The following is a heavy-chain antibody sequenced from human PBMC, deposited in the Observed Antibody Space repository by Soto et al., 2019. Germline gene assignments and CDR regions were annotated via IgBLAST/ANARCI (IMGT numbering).Heavy chain of an antibody. V-gene: IGHV3-15*01. Sequence: GGSLRLSCAASGFTFSYALMSWVRQAPGKGLEWVGRIKSKSDGWTTDYTAPVKGRFTISRDDSENTLYLQMHSLKTEDTAVYYCATTYGSGPWGQGTLVTVSS. J-gene: IGHJ5*02. D-gene: IGHD3-10*01. CDR3: ATTYGSGP. CDR2: IKSKSDGWTT. CDR1: GFTFSYAL.